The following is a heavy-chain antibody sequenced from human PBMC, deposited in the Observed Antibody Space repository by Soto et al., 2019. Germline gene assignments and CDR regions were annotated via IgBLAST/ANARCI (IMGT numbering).Heavy chain of an antibody. CDR3: AKVTRWYKLQGYYYYGMDV. Sequence: SXGSLRLSFAASGFTVSSYSMSGVRQAPGKGLEWVSAISGSGGSTYYADSVKGRFTISRDNSKNTLYLQMNSLRAEDTAVYYCAKVTRWYKLQGYYYYGMDVWGQGTTVTVSS. J-gene: IGHJ6*02. D-gene: IGHD2-2*01. V-gene: IGHV3-23*01. CDR2: ISGSGGST. CDR1: GFTVSSYS.